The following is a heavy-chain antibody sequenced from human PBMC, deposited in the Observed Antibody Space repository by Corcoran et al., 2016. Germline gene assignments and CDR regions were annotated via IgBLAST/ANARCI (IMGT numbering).Heavy chain of an antibody. CDR3: ARAQGSTIRLWAYFDY. CDR1: GYTFTRYG. CDR2: VSAYKGNT. V-gene: IGHV1-18*01. Sequence: QVQLVQSRAEVKKPGASVKVSCKASGYTFTRYGISLVRQAPGQRLERMGWVSAYKGNTKYAQKLQGRVTMNTDTSTSTAYMELRSLRADETDVYYCARAQGSTIRLWAYFDYWGQGTPVTVSS. D-gene: IGHD5-18*01. J-gene: IGHJ4*02.